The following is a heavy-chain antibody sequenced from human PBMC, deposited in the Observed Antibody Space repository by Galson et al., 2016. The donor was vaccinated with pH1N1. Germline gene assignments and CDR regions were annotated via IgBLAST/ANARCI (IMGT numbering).Heavy chain of an antibody. CDR1: GFTFSDYW. D-gene: IGHD3-22*01. CDR2: INSGSSIT. Sequence: SLRLSCAASGFTFSDYWMHWVRQAPGKGLVWVSRINSGSSITNYVDSVKGRFTISRDNAKNTLYLQMNSLRAEDTAVYFCARGYFDSSAVYSGDFWGQGTLVTVSS. J-gene: IGHJ4*02. V-gene: IGHV3-74*01. CDR3: ARGYFDSSAVYSGDF.